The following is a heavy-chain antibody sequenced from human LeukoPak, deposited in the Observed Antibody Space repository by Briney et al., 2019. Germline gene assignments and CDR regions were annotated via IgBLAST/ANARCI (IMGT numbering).Heavy chain of an antibody. CDR1: GFTFSSYG. D-gene: IGHD6-13*01. Sequence: PGRSLRLSCAASGFTFSSYGMHWVRQAPGKGLEWVSAISGSGGSTYYADSVKGRFTISRDNSKNTLYLQMNSLRAEDTAVYYCAREVAAAGKIDYWGQGTLVTVSS. V-gene: IGHV3-23*01. CDR2: ISGSGGST. J-gene: IGHJ4*02. CDR3: AREVAAAGKIDY.